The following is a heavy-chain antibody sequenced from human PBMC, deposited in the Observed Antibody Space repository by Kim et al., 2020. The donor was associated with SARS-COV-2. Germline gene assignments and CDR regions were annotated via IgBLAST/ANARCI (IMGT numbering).Heavy chain of an antibody. D-gene: IGHD5-18*01. CDR3: TRGGDGYCLSSYFDY. CDR1: GFTFGDYA. J-gene: IGHJ4*02. V-gene: IGHV3-49*03. CDR2: IRSKAYGGTT. Sequence: GGSLRLSCTASGFTFGDYAMSWFRQAPGKGLEWVGFIRSKAYGGTTEYAASVKGRFTISRDDTTSIAYMQMNSLKTEDTAVYYCTRGGDGYCLSSYFDYWGQGTLVTVSS.